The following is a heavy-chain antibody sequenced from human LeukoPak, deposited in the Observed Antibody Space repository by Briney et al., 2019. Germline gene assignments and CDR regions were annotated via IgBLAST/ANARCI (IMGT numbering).Heavy chain of an antibody. J-gene: IGHJ4*02. CDR2: ISGSGDNT. CDR3: AKGSYYDSSGSFYFDY. CDR1: GFTFSSYA. Sequence: GGSLRLSCAAAGFTFSSYAMSWVRQAPGKGLEWVSGISGSGDNTYYADSVKGRFTISRDNSKNTLYVQVNSLGTEDTAAYYCAKGSYYDSSGSFYFDYWGQGTLVTVSS. D-gene: IGHD3-22*01. V-gene: IGHV3-23*01.